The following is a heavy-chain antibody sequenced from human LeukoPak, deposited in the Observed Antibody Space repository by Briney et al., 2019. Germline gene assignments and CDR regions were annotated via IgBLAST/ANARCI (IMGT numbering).Heavy chain of an antibody. D-gene: IGHD1-26*01. J-gene: IGHJ3*02. Sequence: SETLSLTCTVSGGSISSSSYYWGWIRQPPGKGLEWIGSIYYSGSTYYNPSLKSRVTISVDTSKNQFSLKLSSVTAADTAVYYCARERLNSGSYYNSRSAFDIWGQGTMVTVSS. CDR2: IYYSGST. V-gene: IGHV4-39*02. CDR1: GGSISSSSYY. CDR3: ARERLNSGSYYNSRSAFDI.